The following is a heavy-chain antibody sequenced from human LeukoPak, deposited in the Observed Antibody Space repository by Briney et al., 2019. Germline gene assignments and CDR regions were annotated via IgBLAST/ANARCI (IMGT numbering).Heavy chain of an antibody. CDR3: AKNQGVWGYNEVNY. V-gene: IGHV3-23*01. CDR1: GFTFSSYA. CDR2: ISGSGGST. D-gene: IGHD3-16*01. J-gene: IGHJ4*02. Sequence: GSLRLSCPASGFTFSSYAMSWVRQAPGKGLEWVSAISGSGGSTYYADSVKGRFTISRDNSKNTLCLQMNSLRAEDTAVYYCAKNQGVWGYNEVNYWGQGTLVTVSS.